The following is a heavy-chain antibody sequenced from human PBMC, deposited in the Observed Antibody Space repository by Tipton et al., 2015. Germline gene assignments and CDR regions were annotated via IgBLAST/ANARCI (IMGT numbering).Heavy chain of an antibody. Sequence: LRLSCTVSGGSISSYYWGWIRQPAGKGLEWIGRIYISGSTNYNPSLKSRVTMSVDTSKNQFSLKLSSVTAADTAVYYCTRHLGCSNGTCYSRYFDLWGRGTLVTVSP. CDR1: GGSISSYY. J-gene: IGHJ2*01. CDR2: IYISGST. V-gene: IGHV4-4*07. D-gene: IGHD2-15*01. CDR3: TRHLGCSNGTCYSRYFDL.